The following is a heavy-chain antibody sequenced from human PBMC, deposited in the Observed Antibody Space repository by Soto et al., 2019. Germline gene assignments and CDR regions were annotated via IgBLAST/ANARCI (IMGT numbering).Heavy chain of an antibody. CDR3: ARYYCSNTSCTQTFHY. Sequence: QVQLQESGPGLVKPSQTLSLTCTVSGGSISSGDYYWSWIRQLPGKGLEWIGYIFYSGSTYYTPSLKSRVTMSVDTSKNQFALKLSSVTAADTAVYYCARYYCSNTSCTQTFHYWGQGTLVTVS. D-gene: IGHD2-2*01. CDR2: IFYSGST. V-gene: IGHV4-31*03. J-gene: IGHJ4*02. CDR1: GGSISSGDYY.